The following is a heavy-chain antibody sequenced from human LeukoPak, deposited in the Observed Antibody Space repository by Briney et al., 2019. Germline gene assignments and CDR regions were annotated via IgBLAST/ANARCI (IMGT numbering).Heavy chain of an antibody. V-gene: IGHV3-7*03. CDR2: MNIDGSEK. Sequence: GGSLRLSCAASGFTFSSYWMGWVRQAPGKRLEWVANMNIDGSEKYYADSVKGRFTISRDNARNSVYLQMNSLRVEDTAVYYCARDYYGSGSYWFDPWGQGTLVTVSS. D-gene: IGHD3-10*01. J-gene: IGHJ5*02. CDR3: ARDYYGSGSYWFDP. CDR1: GFTFSSYW.